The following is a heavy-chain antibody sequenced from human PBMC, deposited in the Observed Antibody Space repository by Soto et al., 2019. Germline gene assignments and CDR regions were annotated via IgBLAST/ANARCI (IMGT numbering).Heavy chain of an antibody. V-gene: IGHV1-69*13. Sequence: SVKVSCKASGGTFSSYAISWVRQAPGQGLEWMGGIIPIFGTANYAQKFQGRVTITADESTSTAYMELSSLRSEDTAVYYCARDIVATTGTDYWGQGTLVTVSS. CDR3: ARDIVATTGTDY. CDR2: IIPIFGTA. J-gene: IGHJ4*02. D-gene: IGHD5-12*01. CDR1: GGTFSSYA.